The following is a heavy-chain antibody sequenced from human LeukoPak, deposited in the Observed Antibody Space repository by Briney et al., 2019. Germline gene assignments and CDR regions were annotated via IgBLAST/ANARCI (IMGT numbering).Heavy chain of an antibody. J-gene: IGHJ3*02. CDR2: ISAYNGNT. CDR3: ARDLVAAAGTAHAFDI. V-gene: IGHV1-18*01. CDR1: GYTFTSYG. Sequence: ASVKVSCKASGYTFTSYGISWVRQAPGQGLEWMGWISAYNGNTNYAQKLQGRVTMTTDTSTSTAYMELRSLRSDDTAVYYCARDLVAAAGTAHAFDIWGQGTMVTVSS. D-gene: IGHD6-13*01.